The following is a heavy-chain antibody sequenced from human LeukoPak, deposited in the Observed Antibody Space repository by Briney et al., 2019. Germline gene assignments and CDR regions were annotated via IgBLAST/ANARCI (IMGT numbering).Heavy chain of an antibody. CDR2: IYYSGST. D-gene: IGHD3-22*01. J-gene: IGHJ2*01. CDR1: GGSISSSSYY. CDR3: ASLTMIPPGERVWYFDL. V-gene: IGHV4-39*07. Sequence: PSETLSLTCTVSGGSISSSSYYWGRIRQPPGKGLEWIGSIYYSGSTYYNPSLKSRVTISVDTSKNQFSLKLSSVTAADTAVYYCASLTMIPPGERVWYFDLWGRGTLVTVSS.